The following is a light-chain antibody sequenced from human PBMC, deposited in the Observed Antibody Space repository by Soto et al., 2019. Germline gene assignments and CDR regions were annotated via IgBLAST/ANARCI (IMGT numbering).Light chain of an antibody. CDR1: QSVSSS. Sequence: EIVMTQSPATLSASPGERATLSCRASQSVSSSLAWYQHKPGQAPRLLIYGASIRATVIPGMFSGSGSGTESTLTISRLQSEDVAAYYGQQYSNPYTFGQGTKLEIK. CDR2: GAS. J-gene: IGKJ2*01. V-gene: IGKV3D-15*01. CDR3: QQYSNPYT.